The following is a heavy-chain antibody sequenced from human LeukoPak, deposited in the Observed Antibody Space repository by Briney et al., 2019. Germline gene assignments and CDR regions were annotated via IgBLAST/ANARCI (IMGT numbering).Heavy chain of an antibody. Sequence: SETLSLTCTVSGGSTSSSSYYWGWIRQPPGKGLEWIGEINHSGSTNYNPSLKSRVTISVDTSKNQFSLKLSSVTAADTAVYYCARGLNYDSSGSLVPFDYWGQGTLVTVSS. CDR3: ARGLNYDSSGSLVPFDY. D-gene: IGHD3-22*01. CDR1: GGSTSSSSYY. CDR2: INHSGST. V-gene: IGHV4-39*07. J-gene: IGHJ4*02.